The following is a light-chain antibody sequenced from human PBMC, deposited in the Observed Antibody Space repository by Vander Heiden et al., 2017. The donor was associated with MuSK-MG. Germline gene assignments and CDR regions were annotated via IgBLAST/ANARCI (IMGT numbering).Light chain of an antibody. CDR3: QVWDSSSDHRV. Sequence: SYVLTQPPSVSVAPGEAARVTCGGNNIGSKSVHWDQQKPGQAPVLVIYYDSDRPSGIPERFSGSNSGNTATLTISRVEAGDEADYYYQVWDSSSDHRVFGGWTKLTVL. CDR2: YDS. J-gene: IGLJ2*01. CDR1: NIGSKS. V-gene: IGLV3-21*04.